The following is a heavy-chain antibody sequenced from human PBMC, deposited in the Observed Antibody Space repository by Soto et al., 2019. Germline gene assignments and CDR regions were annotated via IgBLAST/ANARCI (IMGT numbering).Heavy chain of an antibody. CDR1: GFTFSSYW. CDR3: ARDSPHIVVVPAAMEGFDY. J-gene: IGHJ4*02. CDR2: IKQDGSEK. D-gene: IGHD2-2*01. Sequence: GGSLRLSCAASGFTFSSYWMGWVRQAPGKGLEWVANIKQDGSEKYYVDSVKGRFTISRDNAKNSLYLQMNSLRAEDTAVYYCARDSPHIVVVPAAMEGFDYWGQGTLVTVSS. V-gene: IGHV3-7*01.